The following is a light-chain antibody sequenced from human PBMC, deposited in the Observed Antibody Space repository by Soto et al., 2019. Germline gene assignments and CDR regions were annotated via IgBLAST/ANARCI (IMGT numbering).Light chain of an antibody. CDR2: GNS. J-gene: IGLJ1*01. CDR1: SSNIWAGYD. Sequence: SVLRQPPSVTGSIGQRAAISSPRSSSNIWAGYDVHWYQQLPGTAPKLLIYGNSNRPSGVPDRFSGSKSGTSASLAITGLQAEDEADYYCQSYDSSLSGSVFGTGTKVTVL. V-gene: IGLV1-40*01. CDR3: QSYDSSLSGSV.